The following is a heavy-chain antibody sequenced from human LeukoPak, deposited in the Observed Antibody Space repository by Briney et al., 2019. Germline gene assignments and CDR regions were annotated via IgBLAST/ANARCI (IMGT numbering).Heavy chain of an antibody. J-gene: IGHJ4*02. CDR1: GGSVSSGSYY. V-gene: IGHV4-61*01. CDR3: ARDHSGSYYDSSGNFDY. D-gene: IGHD3-22*01. CDR2: IYYSGST. Sequence: SETLSLTCTVSGGSVSSGSYYWSWIRQPPGKGLEWIGDIYYSGSTNYNPSLKSRVTISVDTSKNQFSLKLSSVTAADTAVYYCARDHSGSYYDSSGNFDYWGQGTLVTVSS.